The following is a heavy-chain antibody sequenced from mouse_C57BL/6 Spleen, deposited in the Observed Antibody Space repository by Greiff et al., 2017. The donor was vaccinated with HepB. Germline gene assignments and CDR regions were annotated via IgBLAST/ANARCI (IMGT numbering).Heavy chain of an antibody. CDR1: GYTFTSYG. CDR3: ARGPLLGY. Sequence: VHLVESGAELARPGASVKLSCKASGYTFTSYGISWVKQRTGQGLEWIGEIYPRSGNTYYNEKFKGKATLTADKSSSTAYMELRSLTSEDSAVYFCARGPLLGYWGQGTLVTVSA. V-gene: IGHV1-81*01. D-gene: IGHD2-10*01. CDR2: IYPRSGNT. J-gene: IGHJ3*01.